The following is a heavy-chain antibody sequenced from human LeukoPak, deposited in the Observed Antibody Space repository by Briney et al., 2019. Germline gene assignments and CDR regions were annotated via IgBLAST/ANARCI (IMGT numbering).Heavy chain of an antibody. CDR1: GFTFSSYG. D-gene: IGHD6-13*01. Sequence: PGRSLRLSCAASGFTFSSYGMHWVRQAPGKGLEWVSAISGSGGSTYYADSVKGRFTISRDNSKNTLYLQMNSLRAEDTAVYYCANYPAAGADYWGQGTLVTVSS. V-gene: IGHV3-23*01. CDR3: ANYPAAGADY. CDR2: ISGSGGST. J-gene: IGHJ4*02.